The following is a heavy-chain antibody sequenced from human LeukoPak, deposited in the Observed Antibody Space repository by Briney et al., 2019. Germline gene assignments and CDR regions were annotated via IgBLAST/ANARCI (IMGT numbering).Heavy chain of an antibody. V-gene: IGHV3-33*01. CDR1: GFTFSSYG. CDR3: AREGPRGNSQFDY. CDR2: IWYDGSNK. J-gene: IGHJ4*02. Sequence: PGGSLRLSCGASGFTFSSYGMHWVRQAPGKGLEWVALIWYDGSNKYYTDSVKGRLTISRDNSKNTLYLQMNSLRAEDTAIYYCAREGPRGNSQFDYWGQGTLVAVSS. D-gene: IGHD2/OR15-2a*01.